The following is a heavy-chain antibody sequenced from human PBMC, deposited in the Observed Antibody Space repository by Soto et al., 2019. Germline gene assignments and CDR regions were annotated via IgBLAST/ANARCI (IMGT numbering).Heavy chain of an antibody. CDR2: IYWDDDE. V-gene: IGHV2-5*02. J-gene: IGHJ4*02. CDR3: AHGSCSSADCYPNPYLDY. CDR1: GFSLSTTAEG. Sequence: QITLKESGPTLVKPTQTLTLTCTFSGFSLSTTAEGVGWIRQPPGKALEWLALIYWDDDERYSPSLQSRLTITKETSKNQVIITMTNVDPVDTATYYCAHGSCSSADCYPNPYLDYWGQGILVTVSS. D-gene: IGHD2-2*01.